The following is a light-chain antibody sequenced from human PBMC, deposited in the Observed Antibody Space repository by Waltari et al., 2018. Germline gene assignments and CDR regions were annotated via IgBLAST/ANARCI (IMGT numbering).Light chain of an antibody. CDR2: QDS. CDR3: QAWDSSTEVV. V-gene: IGLV3-1*01. Sequence: SYELTQPPSVSVSPGQTASITCSGDKLGDKYACWYQQKPGQSPVLVIYQDSKRPSGTHERFSGSNSGNTATLTISGTQAMDEADYYCQAWDSSTEVVFGGGTKLTVL. J-gene: IGLJ2*01. CDR1: KLGDKY.